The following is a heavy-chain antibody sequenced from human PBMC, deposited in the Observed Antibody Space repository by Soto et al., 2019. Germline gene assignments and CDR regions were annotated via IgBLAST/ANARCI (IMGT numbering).Heavy chain of an antibody. V-gene: IGHV3-64D*06. Sequence: EVQLVESGGGLVKPAGSLRLSCSASGFTFSSYSMHWVRQSPDKRLEYVSHVSGDGVRTYYADSVKGRFFISRDNSKNMLFLQMNSLRPDDSAVYYCVKSRCGSTYEFFDWCHGTLCTVSS. CDR2: VSGDGVRT. CDR3: VKSRCGSTYEFFD. D-gene: IGHD3-3*01. J-gene: IGHJ4*01. CDR1: GFTFSSYS.